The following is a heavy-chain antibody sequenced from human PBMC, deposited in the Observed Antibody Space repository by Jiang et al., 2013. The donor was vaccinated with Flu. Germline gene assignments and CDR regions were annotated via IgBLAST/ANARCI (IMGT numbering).Heavy chain of an antibody. CDR3: ARGGVYDYIWGSSQPFDP. D-gene: IGHD3-16*01. Sequence: GSGLVKPSQTLSLTCAVSGGSISSGGYSWSWIRQPPGKGLEWIGYIYHSGSTYYNPSLKSRVTISVDRSKNQFSLKLSSVTAADTAVYYCARGGVYDYIWGSSQPFDPWGQGTLVTVSS. V-gene: IGHV4-30-2*01. CDR1: GGSISSGGYS. J-gene: IGHJ5*02. CDR2: IYHSGST.